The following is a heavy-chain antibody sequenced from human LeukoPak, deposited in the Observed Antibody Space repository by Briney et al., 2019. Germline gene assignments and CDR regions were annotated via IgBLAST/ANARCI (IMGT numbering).Heavy chain of an antibody. Sequence: GGSLRLSCAASGFTFSSYAMSWVRQAPGKGLEWVSAISGSGGSTYYADSVKGRFTTSRDNSKNTLYLQMNSLRAEDTAVYYCAKDGRQKMVRGVIITSWGQETLVTVSS. V-gene: IGHV3-23*01. CDR3: AKDGRQKMVRGVIITS. J-gene: IGHJ4*02. CDR2: ISGSGGST. CDR1: GFTFSSYA. D-gene: IGHD3-10*01.